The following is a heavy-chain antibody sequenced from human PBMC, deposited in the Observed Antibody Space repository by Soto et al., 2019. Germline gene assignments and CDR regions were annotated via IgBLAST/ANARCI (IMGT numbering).Heavy chain of an antibody. CDR3: VTDQRSSPPEHSYYFAY. V-gene: IGHV3-64D*08. CDR1: GFTFSSYA. CDR2: ISSNGGST. Sequence: PGGSLRLSWSASGFTFSSYAMHWVRQAPGKGLGYVSAISSNGGSTYYADSGKGRFTISRGNSESTLYLQMRGMRAEATAGYDWVTDQRSSPPEHSYYFAYWGPGTLVPVSS. D-gene: IGHD6-6*01. J-gene: IGHJ4*02.